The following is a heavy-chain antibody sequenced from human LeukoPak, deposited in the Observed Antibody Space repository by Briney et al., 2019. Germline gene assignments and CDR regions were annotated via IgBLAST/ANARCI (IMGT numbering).Heavy chain of an antibody. CDR1: GGSISSGSYY. J-gene: IGHJ4*02. Sequence: SETLSLTCTVSGGSISSGSYYWSWIRQPAGKGLEWIGYIYYSGSASYNPSLKSRVTISVDTSKNQFSLKLSSVTAADTAVYYCARETYCAADCYSGFDFWGQGTLVTVSS. D-gene: IGHD2-21*02. CDR3: ARETYCAADCYSGFDF. V-gene: IGHV4-61*10. CDR2: IYYSGSA.